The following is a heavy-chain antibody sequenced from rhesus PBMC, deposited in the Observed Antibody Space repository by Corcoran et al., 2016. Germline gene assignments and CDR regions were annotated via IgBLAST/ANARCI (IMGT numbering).Heavy chain of an antibody. V-gene: IGHV3-59*01. J-gene: IGHJ4*01. CDR2: ISNDGGST. Sequence: EVQLVESGGGLAKPGGSLRLSCAASGFIFSDYYIHWVRPASGRGLEWVSRISNDGGSTWYADSVKGRFTISRENAKNTLYLQMDSLRAEDTAVYYCTRGGNEAGDYWGQGVLVTVSS. CDR3: TRGGNEAGDY. D-gene: IGHD3-9*01. CDR1: GFIFSDYY.